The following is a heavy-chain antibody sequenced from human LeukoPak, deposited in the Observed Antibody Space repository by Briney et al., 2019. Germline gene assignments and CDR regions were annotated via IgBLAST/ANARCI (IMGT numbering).Heavy chain of an antibody. CDR1: GFTFSSYA. D-gene: IGHD3-9*01. CDR3: ARGSSFNFD. CDR2: ISGSGGTT. V-gene: IGHV3-23*01. Sequence: GGSLRLSCVASGFTFSSYAMSWVRQAPEKGLEWVSVISGSGGTTHDADSVKGRFTISRDDSNNTLYLQMNSLRPEDTAVYYCARGSSFNFDWGQGTLVTVSS. J-gene: IGHJ4*02.